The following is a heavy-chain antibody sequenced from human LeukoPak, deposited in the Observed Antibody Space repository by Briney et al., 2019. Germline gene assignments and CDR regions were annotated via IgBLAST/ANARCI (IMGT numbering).Heavy chain of an antibody. CDR3: ARDGYGVVAPNGYLQH. Sequence: GGSLRLSCAASGFTFSSYGIHWVRQVPGKGLEWVAVISYDGSNKYYADSVKGRFSISRDNSKNTLYLQINSLRAEDTAVYYCARDGYGVVAPNGYLQHWGQGTLVTVSS. CDR2: ISYDGSNK. CDR1: GFTFSSYG. V-gene: IGHV3-33*05. J-gene: IGHJ1*01. D-gene: IGHD5-12*01.